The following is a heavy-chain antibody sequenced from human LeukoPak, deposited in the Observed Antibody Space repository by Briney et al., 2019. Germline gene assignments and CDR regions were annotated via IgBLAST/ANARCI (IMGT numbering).Heavy chain of an antibody. J-gene: IGHJ4*02. V-gene: IGHV1-18*01. CDR2: MNPNSGNT. Sequence: ASVKASCKASGYTFTSYDINWVRQPTGQGLEWMGWMNPNSGNTNYAQKLQGRVTMTTDTSTSTAYMELRSLRSDDTAVYYCARDQNLWFGEQGDFDYWGQGTLATVSS. D-gene: IGHD3-10*01. CDR3: ARDQNLWFGEQGDFDY. CDR1: GYTFTSYD.